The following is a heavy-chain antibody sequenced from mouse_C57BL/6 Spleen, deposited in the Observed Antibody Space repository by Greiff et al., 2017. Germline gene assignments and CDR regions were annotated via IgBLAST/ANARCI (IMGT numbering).Heavy chain of an antibody. J-gene: IGHJ2*01. D-gene: IGHD1-1*01. V-gene: IGHV1-18*01. CDR1: GYTFTDYN. CDR3: ARSGITTVVTPFDY. CDR2: INPNNGGT. Sequence: VHVKQSGPELVKPGASVKIPCKASGYTFTDYNMDWVKQSHGKSLEWIGDINPNNGGTIYNQKFKGKATLTVDKSSSTAYMELRSLTSEDTAVYYCARSGITTVVTPFDYWGQGTTLTVSS.